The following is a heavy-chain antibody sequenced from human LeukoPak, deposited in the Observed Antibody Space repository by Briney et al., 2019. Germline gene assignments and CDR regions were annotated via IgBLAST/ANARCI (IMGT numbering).Heavy chain of an antibody. CDR2: IIPILGIA. CDR1: GGTFSSYA. V-gene: IGHV1-69*04. CDR3: ARDLPAMSERPFDY. Sequence: GASVKVSCKASGGTFSSYAISWVRQAPGQGLEWMGRIIPILGIANYAQKFQGRVTITADKSTSTAYMELSSLRSEDTAVYCCARDLPAMSERPFDYWGQGTLVTASS. J-gene: IGHJ4*02. D-gene: IGHD5-18*01.